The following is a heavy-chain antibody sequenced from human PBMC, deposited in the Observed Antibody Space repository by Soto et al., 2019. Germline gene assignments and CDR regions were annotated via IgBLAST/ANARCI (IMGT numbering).Heavy chain of an antibody. Sequence: GGSLRLSCAASGFTFSSYAMSWVRQAPGKGLEWVSAISGSGGSTYYADSVKGRFTISRDNSKNTLYLQMNSLRAEDTAVYYCAKVPGCDSSGYCPHGVRDYYYGMDVWGQGTTVTVSS. CDR1: GFTFSSYA. CDR3: AKVPGCDSSGYCPHGVRDYYYGMDV. V-gene: IGHV3-23*01. CDR2: ISGSGGST. D-gene: IGHD3-22*01. J-gene: IGHJ6*02.